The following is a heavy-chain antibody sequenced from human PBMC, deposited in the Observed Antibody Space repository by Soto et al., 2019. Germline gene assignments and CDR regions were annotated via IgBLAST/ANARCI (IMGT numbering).Heavy chain of an antibody. D-gene: IGHD2-2*01. CDR2: LIPIFGTA. Sequence: QVQLVQSGAEVKKPGSSVKVSCKAAGGTFSSYAISWVRQAPGQGLEWMGGLIPIFGTANYAQKFQGRVTITADESTSTAYMELSSLRSEDTAVYYCARDTGDIVVVPAANDYYYGMDVWGQGTTVTVSS. J-gene: IGHJ6*02. V-gene: IGHV1-69*01. CDR3: ARDTGDIVVVPAANDYYYGMDV. CDR1: GGTFSSYA.